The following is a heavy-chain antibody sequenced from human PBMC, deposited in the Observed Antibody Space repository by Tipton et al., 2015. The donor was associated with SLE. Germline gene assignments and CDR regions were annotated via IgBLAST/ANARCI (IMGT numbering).Heavy chain of an antibody. V-gene: IGHV4-34*01. CDR1: GGSFSNYY. CDR2: INHSGST. CDR3: ARLDDSSGFDY. D-gene: IGHD3-22*01. J-gene: IGHJ4*02. Sequence: AGLVKPSETLSLTCAVYGGSFSNYYWSWIRQPPGKGLEWIGEINHSGSTKYKPSLKSRVTISVDTSKKQFSLKLSSVTAADTAVYYCARLDDSSGFDYWGQGTLITVSS.